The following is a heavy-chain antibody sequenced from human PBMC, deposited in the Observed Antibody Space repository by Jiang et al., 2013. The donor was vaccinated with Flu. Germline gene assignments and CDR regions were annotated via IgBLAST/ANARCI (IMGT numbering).Heavy chain of an antibody. CDR2: IFWDDDK. D-gene: IGHD6-13*01. Sequence: IFWDDDKRYSPSLKSRLTITKDTSKNQVVLTMTNMDPMDTATYYCSHRGSSWYDPWGQGTLVTVSS. J-gene: IGHJ5*02. CDR3: SHRGSSWYDP. V-gene: IGHV2-5*02.